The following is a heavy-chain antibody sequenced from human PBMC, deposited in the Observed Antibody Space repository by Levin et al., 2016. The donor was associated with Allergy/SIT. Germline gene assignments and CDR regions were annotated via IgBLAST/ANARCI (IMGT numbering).Heavy chain of an antibody. Sequence: WIRQPPGKGLEWIGYIYYSGSTNYNPSLKSRVTISVDTSKNQFSLKLSSVTAADTAVYYCARLGPQGFWSGWFDPWGQGTLVTVSS. J-gene: IGHJ5*02. CDR3: ARLGPQGFWSGWFDP. V-gene: IGHV4-59*08. CDR2: IYYSGST. D-gene: IGHD3-10*01.